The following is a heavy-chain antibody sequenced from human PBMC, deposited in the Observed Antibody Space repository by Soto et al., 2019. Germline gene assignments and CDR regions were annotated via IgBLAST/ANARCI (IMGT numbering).Heavy chain of an antibody. CDR1: EFTFSNYW. V-gene: IGHV3-7*01. CDR2: IKPDGSEK. CDR3: TRLDSSLAHYGMDV. D-gene: IGHD1-1*01. Sequence: GGSLRLSCAASEFTFSNYWMTWVRQAPGKGLEWVAKIKPDGSEKYYVDSVKGRFTISRDNSKNSLYLQMDSLRAEDTAIYYCTRLDSSLAHYGMDVWGQGTTVTVSS. J-gene: IGHJ6*02.